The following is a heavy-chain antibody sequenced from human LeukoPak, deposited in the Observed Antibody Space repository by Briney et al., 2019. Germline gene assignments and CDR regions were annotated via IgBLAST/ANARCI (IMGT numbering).Heavy chain of an antibody. CDR3: ARADHFGSGYFDY. Sequence: SETLFLTCAVSGYSISSGYYWGWIRQPPGKGLEWIGSIYHSGSTYYNPSLKSRVTISVDTSKNQFSLKLSSVTAADTAVYYCARADHFGSGYFDYWGQGTLVTVSS. CDR1: GYSISSGYY. J-gene: IGHJ4*02. D-gene: IGHD3-3*02. V-gene: IGHV4-38-2*01. CDR2: IYHSGST.